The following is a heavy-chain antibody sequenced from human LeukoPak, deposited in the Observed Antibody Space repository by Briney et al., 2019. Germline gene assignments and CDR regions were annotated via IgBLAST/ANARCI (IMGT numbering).Heavy chain of an antibody. CDR2: IYYGGST. CDR1: GGSISSYY. Sequence: PSETLSLTCTVSGGSISSYYWSWIRQPPGKGLEWIGYIYYGGSTNYNPSLKSRVTISVDTSKNQFSLKLSSVTAADTAVYYCARSFRDRDPYYFDYWGQGTLVTVSS. V-gene: IGHV4-59*01. CDR3: ARSFRDRDPYYFDY. D-gene: IGHD5-24*01. J-gene: IGHJ4*02.